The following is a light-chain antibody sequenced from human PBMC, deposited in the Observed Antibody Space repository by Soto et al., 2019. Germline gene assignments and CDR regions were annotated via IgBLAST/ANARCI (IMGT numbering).Light chain of an antibody. CDR2: LNSDGSH. CDR3: QTWGSGPVV. V-gene: IGLV4-69*01. CDR1: SGHSSYA. Sequence: QSVLTQSPSASASLEASVKLTCTLSSGHSSYAIAWHQQQPEKGPRYLMKLNSDGSHSKGDGIPDCFSGSSSGAERYLTISSLQSEDEADYYCQTWGSGPVVFGGGTKLTVL. J-gene: IGLJ2*01.